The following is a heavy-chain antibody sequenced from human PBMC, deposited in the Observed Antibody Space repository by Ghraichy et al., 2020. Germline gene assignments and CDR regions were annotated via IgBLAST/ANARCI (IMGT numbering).Heavy chain of an antibody. CDR1: GFTFSAYD. CDR3: ARASSVQRFYYYDGMDV. Sequence: GGSLRLSCVGSGFTFSAYDLNWVRQSPGKGLDWVSYISSSSRNKFYADSVEGRFTISRDNARNTLYLQLSSLRVEDMGVYFCARASSVQRFYYYDGMDVWGQWTTVTVSS. J-gene: IGHJ6*02. CDR2: ISSSSRNK. D-gene: IGHD3-10*01. V-gene: IGHV3-48*01.